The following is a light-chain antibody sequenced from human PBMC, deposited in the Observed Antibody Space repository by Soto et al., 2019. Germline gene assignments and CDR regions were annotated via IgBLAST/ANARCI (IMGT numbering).Light chain of an antibody. CDR1: RNDVGNYDY. J-gene: IGLJ2*01. CDR2: GVS. V-gene: IGLV2-14*01. Sequence: HSVLTQPASVSGSPGQSITISCTGTRNDVGNYDYVSWYQQHPGKAPKVVIYGVSYRPSGVSNRFAGSKSGNTASLTISGLRAEDEAEYYCSSYTSSSTLVFGGGTKLTVL. CDR3: SSYTSSSTLV.